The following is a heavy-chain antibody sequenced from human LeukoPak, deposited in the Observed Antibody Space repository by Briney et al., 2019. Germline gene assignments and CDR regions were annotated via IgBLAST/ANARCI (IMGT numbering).Heavy chain of an antibody. CDR2: IRSKAYGGTT. V-gene: IGHV3-49*04. J-gene: IGHJ5*02. Sequence: GGSLRLSCTASGFTFGDYAMSWVRQTPGKGLEWVGLIRSKAYGGTTEYAASVKGRFTISRDDSKSIAYLQMNSLRAEDTAVYYCAKSGRPYCSGGSCYGWFDPWGQGTLVTVSS. D-gene: IGHD2-15*01. CDR1: GFTFGDYA. CDR3: AKSGRPYCSGGSCYGWFDP.